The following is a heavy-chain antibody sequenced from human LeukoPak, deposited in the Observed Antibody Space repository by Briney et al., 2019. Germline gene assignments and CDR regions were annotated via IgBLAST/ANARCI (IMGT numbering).Heavy chain of an antibody. CDR1: GGSISSSSYY. V-gene: IGHV4-39*01. CDR3: ALNPTLRVVVITKGEYYFDY. J-gene: IGHJ4*02. D-gene: IGHD3-22*01. CDR2: IYYSGST. Sequence: SETLSLTCTVSGGSISSSSYYWGWIRQPPGKGLEWIGSIYYSGSTYYNPSLKSRVTISVDTSKNQFSLKLSSVTAADTAVYYCALNPTLRVVVITKGEYYFDYWGQGTLVTVSS.